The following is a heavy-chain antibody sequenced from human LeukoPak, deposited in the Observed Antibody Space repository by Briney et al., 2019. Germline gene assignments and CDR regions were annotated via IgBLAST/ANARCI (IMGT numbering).Heavy chain of an antibody. D-gene: IGHD5-18*01. CDR1: GFTFSSYW. Sequence: PGGSLRLSCAASGFTFSSYWMHWVRQAPGKGLVWVSRINSDGSSTSYADSVKGRFTISRDNAKNTLYLQMNSLRAEDTAVYYCARIGRDSYGYFFYYGMDVWGQGTTVTVSS. J-gene: IGHJ6*02. CDR2: INSDGSST. V-gene: IGHV3-74*01. CDR3: ARIGRDSYGYFFYYGMDV.